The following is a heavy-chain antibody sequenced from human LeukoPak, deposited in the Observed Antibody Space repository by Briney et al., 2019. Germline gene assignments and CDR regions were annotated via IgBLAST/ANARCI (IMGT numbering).Heavy chain of an antibody. Sequence: ASVKVSCKASGYTFTGYYMHWVRQAPGQGLEWMGWINPNSGGTNYAQKFQGRVTMTRDTSISTAYMELSRLRSDDTAVYYCARDPGGTGTITGDDYWGQGTLATVSS. CDR2: INPNSGGT. D-gene: IGHD1-1*01. V-gene: IGHV1-2*02. CDR1: GYTFTGYY. CDR3: ARDPGGTGTITGDDY. J-gene: IGHJ4*02.